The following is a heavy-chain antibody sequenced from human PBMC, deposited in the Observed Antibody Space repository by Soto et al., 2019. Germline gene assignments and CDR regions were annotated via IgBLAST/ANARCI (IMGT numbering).Heavy chain of an antibody. D-gene: IGHD2-2*01. CDR2: MYYSGNT. CDR1: GDSISSSSYY. J-gene: IGHJ5*02. CDR3: ARLGYCSSIRCWLNWFDP. Sequence: SETLSLTCTVSGDSISSSSYYWGWIRQPPGKGLEWIGSMYYSGNTNYNPSLKSRVTISVDTSKNQLSLKLSSVTAADTAVYYCARLGYCSSIRCWLNWFDPWGQGTLVTVSS. V-gene: IGHV4-39*01.